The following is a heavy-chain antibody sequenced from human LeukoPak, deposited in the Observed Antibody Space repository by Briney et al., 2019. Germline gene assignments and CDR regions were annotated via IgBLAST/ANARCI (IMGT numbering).Heavy chain of an antibody. CDR3: ERDYCGSGSYSLSY. V-gene: IGHV3-33*01. D-gene: IGHD3-10*01. CDR2: IWYDGSNK. J-gene: IGHJ4*02. CDR1: GFTFSSYG. Sequence: GGSLRLSCAASGFTFSSYGMHWVRQAPGKGLEWVAVIWYDGSNKYYADSVKGRFTVSRDNSKNTLYLQMHSVRAEDTAVYYCERDYCGSGSYSLSYWGQGTLVTVCS.